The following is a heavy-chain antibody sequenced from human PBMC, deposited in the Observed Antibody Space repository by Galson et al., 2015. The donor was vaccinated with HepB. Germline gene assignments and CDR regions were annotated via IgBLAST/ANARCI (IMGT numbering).Heavy chain of an antibody. D-gene: IGHD3-10*01. Sequence: SLRLSCAASGFSFGSYSMNWVRQAPGEGLEWVSYISSRSDTMYYADSVKGRFTISRDNAKNSLYLQMNSLRAEDTALYYCARDDLWFGDWTYYYGMDVWGQGTTVTVSS. V-gene: IGHV3-48*04. CDR2: ISSRSDTM. CDR1: GFSFGSYS. CDR3: ARDDLWFGDWTYYYGMDV. J-gene: IGHJ6*02.